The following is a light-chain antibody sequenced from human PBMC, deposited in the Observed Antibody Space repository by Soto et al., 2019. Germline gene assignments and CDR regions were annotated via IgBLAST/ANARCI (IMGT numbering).Light chain of an antibody. J-gene: IGLJ1*01. CDR2: DVI. Sequence: QSVLTQPRSVSGSPGQSVTISCTGTSSDVGVYNYVSWYQQYPGKAPKLIIDDVISRPSGVSDRFSGSKSGNTASLTISGLQAEDEGDYYCTSFAPGRIYVFGSGTKVTVL. CDR3: TSFAPGRIYV. V-gene: IGLV2-11*01. CDR1: SSDVGVYNY.